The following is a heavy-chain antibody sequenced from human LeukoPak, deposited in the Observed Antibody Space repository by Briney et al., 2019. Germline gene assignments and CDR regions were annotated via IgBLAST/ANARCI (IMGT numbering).Heavy chain of an antibody. J-gene: IGHJ4*02. CDR1: GDSISTSKSY. D-gene: IGHD3-22*01. Sequence: PSETLSLTCTVSGDSISTSKSYWGRIRQPPLKGLEWIGSIYYAGNTYYNASLKGRVTISVDTSKNQFSLKLSSVTAADTAVYYCARREISGYSVFDYWGQGTLVTVSS. CDR3: ARREISGYSVFDY. CDR2: IYYAGNT. V-gene: IGHV4-39*07.